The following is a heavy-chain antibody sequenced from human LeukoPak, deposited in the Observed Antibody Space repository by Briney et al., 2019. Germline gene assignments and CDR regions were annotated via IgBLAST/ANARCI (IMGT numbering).Heavy chain of an antibody. CDR1: GFTLRSSA. V-gene: IGHV3-23*01. D-gene: IGHD2-8*01. CDR3: AKELYGNPSGY. Sequence: GGSLRLSCEASGFTLRSSAMSWVRQAPGKGLEWVSAISGDGGTISYAASVGGRFTISRDNAKNTLFLQMSSLRAGDTALYYCAKELYGNPSGYWGQGTRVTVSS. CDR2: ISGDGGTI. J-gene: IGHJ4*02.